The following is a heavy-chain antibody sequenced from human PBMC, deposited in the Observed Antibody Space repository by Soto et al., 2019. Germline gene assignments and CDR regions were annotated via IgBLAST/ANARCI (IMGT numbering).Heavy chain of an antibody. J-gene: IGHJ4*02. CDR3: ARGRGDTAMAWYY. Sequence: QVQLQESGPGLVKPSETLSLTCTVSGGSISSYYWSWIRQSPGKGLEWIGYISYSGSTKYNPSHKSRVTISVDTSKNQFSLKLSSVTAADTAVYYCARGRGDTAMAWYYWGQGTLVTVSS. V-gene: IGHV4-59*01. D-gene: IGHD5-18*01. CDR2: ISYSGST. CDR1: GGSISSYY.